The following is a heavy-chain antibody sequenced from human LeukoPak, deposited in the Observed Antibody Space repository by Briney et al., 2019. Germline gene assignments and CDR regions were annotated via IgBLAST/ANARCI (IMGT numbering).Heavy chain of an antibody. Sequence: GSLRLSCAASGFTFSSYSMNWVRQAPGKGPEWVSSISSSSSYIYYADSVKGRFTISRDNAKNSLYLQMNSLRAEDTAVYYCARDVLRFLEWLGPYYYYYGMDVWGQGTTVTVSS. D-gene: IGHD3-3*01. CDR1: GFTFSSYS. CDR2: ISSSSSYI. J-gene: IGHJ6*02. V-gene: IGHV3-21*01. CDR3: ARDVLRFLEWLGPYYYYYGMDV.